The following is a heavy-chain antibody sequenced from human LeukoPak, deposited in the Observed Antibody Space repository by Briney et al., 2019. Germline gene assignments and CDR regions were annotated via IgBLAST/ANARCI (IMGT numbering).Heavy chain of an antibody. D-gene: IGHD5-18*01. CDR2: IYTSGST. CDR3: AREADTAMVDY. CDR1: GGSISSYY. Sequence: SETLSLTCTVSGGSISSYYWSWIRQPAGKGLEWIWRIYTSGSTNYNPSLKSRVNISVDKSKNQSSLKLSSVTAADTAVYYCAREADTAMVDYWGQGTLVTVSS. J-gene: IGHJ4*02. V-gene: IGHV4-4*07.